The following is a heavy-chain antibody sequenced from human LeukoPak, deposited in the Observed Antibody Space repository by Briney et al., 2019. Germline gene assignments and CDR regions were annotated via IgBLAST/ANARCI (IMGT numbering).Heavy chain of an antibody. CDR3: ARTSLVNYYDSSGSFDY. CDR2: INPNSGGT. V-gene: IGHV1-2*02. Sequence: ASVKVSCKASGYTFTGYYMHWVRQAPGQGLEWMGWINPNSGGTNYAQKFQGRVTMTRDTSISTAYMELSRLRSDDTAVYYCARTSLVNYYDSSGSFDYWGQGTLVTVSS. CDR1: GYTFTGYY. J-gene: IGHJ4*02. D-gene: IGHD3-22*01.